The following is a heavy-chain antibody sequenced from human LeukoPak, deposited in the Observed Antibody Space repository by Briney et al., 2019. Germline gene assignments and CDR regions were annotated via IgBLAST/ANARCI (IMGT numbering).Heavy chain of an antibody. Sequence: SETLSLTCTVSGGSISSYYWSWIRQPPGKGLEWIGYIYYSGSTNYNPSLKSRVTISVDTSKNQFSLKLSSVTAADTTVYYCARSSRSWFDPWGQGTLVTVSS. J-gene: IGHJ5*02. D-gene: IGHD6-13*01. CDR1: GGSISSYY. CDR3: ARSSRSWFDP. CDR2: IYYSGST. V-gene: IGHV4-59*01.